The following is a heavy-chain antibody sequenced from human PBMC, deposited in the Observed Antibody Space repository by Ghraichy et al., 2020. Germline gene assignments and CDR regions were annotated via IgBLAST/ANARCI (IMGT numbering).Heavy chain of an antibody. D-gene: IGHD3-3*01. J-gene: IGHJ6*02. Sequence: GGSLRLSCAASGFTFSSYWMSWVRQAPGKGLEWVANIKQDGSEKYYVDSVKGRFTISRDNAKNSLYLQMNSLRAEDTAVYYCARDSRPLTYYDFWSGYYDYYYYGMDVWGQGTTVTVSS. CDR1: GFTFSSYW. V-gene: IGHV3-7*03. CDR3: ARDSRPLTYYDFWSGYYDYYYYGMDV. CDR2: IKQDGSEK.